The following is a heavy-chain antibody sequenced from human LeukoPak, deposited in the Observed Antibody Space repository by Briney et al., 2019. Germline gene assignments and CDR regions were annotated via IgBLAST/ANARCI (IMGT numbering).Heavy chain of an antibody. Sequence: PSETLSLTCTVSGGSISSHYWSWIRQPPGKGLEWIGYIYYSGSTNYNPSLKSRVTISVDTSKNQFSLKLSSVTAADTAVYYCVRAPPSIAARPEFDYWGQGTLVTVSS. CDR2: IYYSGST. V-gene: IGHV4-59*11. CDR1: GGSISSHY. J-gene: IGHJ4*02. CDR3: VRAPPSIAARPEFDY. D-gene: IGHD6-6*01.